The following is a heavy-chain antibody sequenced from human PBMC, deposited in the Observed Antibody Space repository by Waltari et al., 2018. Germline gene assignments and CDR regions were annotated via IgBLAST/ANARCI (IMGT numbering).Heavy chain of an antibody. J-gene: IGHJ6*03. CDR2: INHSGST. CDR3: ARVPVWSGYYYYYMDV. V-gene: IGHV4-34*01. Sequence: QEQLQQWGAGLLKPSETLSLTCAVYGGSFSGYYWSWIRQPPGKGLEWIGEINHSGSTNYNPSLKSRVTISVDTSKNQFSLKLSSVTAADTAVYYCARVPVWSGYYYYYMDVWGKGTTVTISS. CDR1: GGSFSGYY. D-gene: IGHD3-3*01.